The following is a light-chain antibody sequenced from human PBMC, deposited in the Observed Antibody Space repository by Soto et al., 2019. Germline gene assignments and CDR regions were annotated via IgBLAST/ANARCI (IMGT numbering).Light chain of an antibody. CDR2: GAS. V-gene: IGKV3-15*01. Sequence: EVIMTQSPATLSVSPGERDTLSCRDSQNIGSNLAWYQQQPGQAPRLLIYGASTRATGISARFSGSGSGTEFTLTISSLQSEDFAVYYCQQYNNWPPWTFGQGTRWIS. J-gene: IGKJ1*01. CDR1: QNIGSN. CDR3: QQYNNWPPWT.